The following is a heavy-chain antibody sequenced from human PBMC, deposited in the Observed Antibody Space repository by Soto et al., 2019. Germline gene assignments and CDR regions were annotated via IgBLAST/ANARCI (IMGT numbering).Heavy chain of an antibody. D-gene: IGHD2-21*01. J-gene: IGHJ4*02. V-gene: IGHV4-39*07. CDR1: GGSISSSSYY. CDR2: IYYSGST. CDR3: TRGGDPYKTGH. Sequence: ETLSLTCTVSGGSISSSSYYWGWIRQPPGKGLEWIGSIYYSGSTYNNPSLKSRVTMSVDTYTNQFSLKLTSVNTADTAIYYCTRGGDPYKTGHWGQGTLVTVSS.